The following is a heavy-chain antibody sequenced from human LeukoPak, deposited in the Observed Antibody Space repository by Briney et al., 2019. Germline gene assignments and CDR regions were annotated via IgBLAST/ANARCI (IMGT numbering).Heavy chain of an antibody. D-gene: IGHD4-23*01. Sequence: SETLSLTCTVSGGSISSYYWSWIRQPPGKELEWIGYIYYSGSTNYNPSLKSRVTISVDTSKNQFSLKLSSVTAADTAVYYCARLPTTVVSRPYYYYGMDVWGQGTTVTVSS. CDR3: ARLPTTVVSRPYYYYGMDV. CDR2: IYYSGST. V-gene: IGHV4-59*08. CDR1: GGSISSYY. J-gene: IGHJ6*02.